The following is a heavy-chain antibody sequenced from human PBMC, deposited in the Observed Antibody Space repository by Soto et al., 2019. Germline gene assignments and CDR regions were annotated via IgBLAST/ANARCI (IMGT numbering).Heavy chain of an antibody. CDR1: GGSFSGYY. V-gene: IGHV4-34*01. CDR3: ARGCVVVPAAIGGNDY. CDR2: INHSGST. J-gene: IGHJ4*02. Sequence: QVQLQQWGAGLLKPSETLSLTCAVYGGSFSGYYWSWIRQPPGKGLEWIGEINHSGSTNYNPSLQRRGPKSVDTSKHQFSLKLSSVTAADTAVYYCARGCVVVPAAIGGNDYWGQGTLVTVSS. D-gene: IGHD2-2*01.